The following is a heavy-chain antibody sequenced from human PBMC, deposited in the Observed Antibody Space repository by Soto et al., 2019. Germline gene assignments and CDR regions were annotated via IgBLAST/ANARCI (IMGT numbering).Heavy chain of an antibody. CDR2: VSVSGGTT. V-gene: IGHV3-23*01. J-gene: IGHJ4*02. D-gene: IGHD3-22*01. CDR1: GFMFNNYA. Sequence: GESLKISCAASGFMFNNYAMSWVRQAPGKGLEWVSTVSVSGGTTYYADSLKGRFTISRDNSKKTAYLQMNRLRADDTAIYYCAKGLYYYDSSGYRLFDYWGQGTLVTVSS. CDR3: AKGLYYYDSSGYRLFDY.